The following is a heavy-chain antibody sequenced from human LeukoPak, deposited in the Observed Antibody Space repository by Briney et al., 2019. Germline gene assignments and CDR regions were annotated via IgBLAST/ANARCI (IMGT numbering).Heavy chain of an antibody. V-gene: IGHV1-2*02. CDR2: INPNSGGT. CDR3: ARDYYDSSGFLSLGY. J-gene: IGHJ4*02. D-gene: IGHD3-22*01. Sequence: GASVKVSCKASGYTFTSYYMHWVRQAPGQGLEWMGWINPNSGGTNYAQKFQGRVTMTRDTSISTAYMELSRLRSDDTAVYYCARDYYDSSGFLSLGYWGQGTLVTVSS. CDR1: GYTFTSYY.